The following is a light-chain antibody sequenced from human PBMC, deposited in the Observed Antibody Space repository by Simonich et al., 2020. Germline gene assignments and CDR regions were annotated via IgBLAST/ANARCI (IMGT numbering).Light chain of an antibody. V-gene: IGLV7-43*01. CDR3: LLYYGGAWV. J-gene: IGLJ3*02. CDR2: STS. CDR1: TGAVTSGYY. Sequence: QTVVTQEPSLTVSPGGTVTLTCASSTGAVTSGYYPNWFQQKPGQAPSALIYSTSNKRSWTPARFSGSLLGGKAALTLSGVQPEDEAEYYCLLYYGGAWVFGGGTKLTVL.